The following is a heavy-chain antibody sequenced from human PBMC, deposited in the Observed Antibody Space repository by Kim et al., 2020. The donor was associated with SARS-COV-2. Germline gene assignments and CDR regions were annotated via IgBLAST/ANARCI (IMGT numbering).Heavy chain of an antibody. CDR3: ARGGYCSSTSCYFSYYAPDV. Sequence: GGSLRLSCAASGFAFGTHSMNWVRQAPGKGLEWVSSIGGSTNYIYYADSVKGRFTISRDNAKNSLYLQMSSLRAEDTAVYYCARGGYCSSTSCYFSYYAPDVWGRGT. CDR1: GFAFGTHS. D-gene: IGHD2-2*01. V-gene: IGHV3-21*01. CDR2: IGGSTNYI. J-gene: IGHJ6*02.